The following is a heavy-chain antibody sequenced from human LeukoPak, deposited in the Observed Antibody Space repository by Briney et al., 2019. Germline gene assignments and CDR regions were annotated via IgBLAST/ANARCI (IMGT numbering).Heavy chain of an antibody. D-gene: IGHD6-19*01. CDR1: GGSISSYY. Sequence: PSETLSLTCTVAGGSISSYYWSWIRQPAGKGLEWIGRIYTSGSTNYNPSLKSRVTMSVDTSKNQFSLKLSSVTAADTAVYYCARTLGVAGTDGVDVWGQGTTVTVSS. V-gene: IGHV4-4*07. CDR2: IYTSGST. J-gene: IGHJ6*02. CDR3: ARTLGVAGTDGVDV.